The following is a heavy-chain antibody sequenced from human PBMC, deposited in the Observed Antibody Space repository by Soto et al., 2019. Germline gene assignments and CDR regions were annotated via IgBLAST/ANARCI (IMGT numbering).Heavy chain of an antibody. J-gene: IGHJ3*02. CDR3: ARGARI. CDR2: IKEDGSEK. CDR1: RFTFSGYW. Sequence: EVQLVESGGDLVQPGGSLRLSCADSRFTFSGYWMYWVRQAPGKGLEWVANIKEDGSEKTYVDSVRGRFTISRDNAKNSLYLQMNGLRAEDTAVYYCARGARIWGQGTMVTVSS. V-gene: IGHV3-7*01.